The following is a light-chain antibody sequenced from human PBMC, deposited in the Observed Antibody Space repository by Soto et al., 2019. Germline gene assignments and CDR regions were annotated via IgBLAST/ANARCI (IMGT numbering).Light chain of an antibody. Sequence: IQMTQSPSFMSASVGGAVTITCRASQAISNYLDWYQQKPGKAPNLLIFGAKTLQSGVPSRFSGSGYGTDFTLTITTLQPEDVGIYYCQQCHATPLTFGQGTRLEIK. J-gene: IGKJ5*01. CDR3: QQCHATPLT. V-gene: IGKV1-39*01. CDR1: QAISNY. CDR2: GAK.